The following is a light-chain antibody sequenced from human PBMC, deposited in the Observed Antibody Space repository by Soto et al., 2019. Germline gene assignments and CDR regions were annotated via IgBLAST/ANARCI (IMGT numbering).Light chain of an antibody. V-gene: IGLV2-14*01. Sequence: QSVLTQPASVSGSPGQSITISCTGTSSDVGGYSYVSWYQQHPGKAPKFMIYDVSNRPSGVSNCFSGSKSGNTASLTISGLQAEDEADYYCCSYTTSNTRQIVFGTGTKVTVL. CDR2: DVS. J-gene: IGLJ1*01. CDR1: SSDVGGYSY. CDR3: CSYTTSNTRQIV.